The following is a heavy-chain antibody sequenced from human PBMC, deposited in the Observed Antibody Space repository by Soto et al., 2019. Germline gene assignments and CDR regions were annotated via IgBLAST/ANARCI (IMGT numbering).Heavy chain of an antibody. CDR3: ARDWGMTTVTTWFDP. J-gene: IGHJ5*02. V-gene: IGHV4-34*01. Sequence: QVQLQQWGAGLLKPSETLSLTCAVYGGSFSGYYWSWIRQPPGKGLEWIGEINHSGSTNYNPSLKSRVTISVDTSKNQFSLKLSSVTAADTAVYYCARDWGMTTVTTWFDPWGQGTLVTVSS. CDR1: GGSFSGYY. D-gene: IGHD4-17*01. CDR2: INHSGST.